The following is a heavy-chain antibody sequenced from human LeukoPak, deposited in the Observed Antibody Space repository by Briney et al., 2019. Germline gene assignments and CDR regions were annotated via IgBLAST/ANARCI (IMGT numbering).Heavy chain of an antibody. D-gene: IGHD3-22*01. CDR2: IYTSGST. V-gene: IGHV4-61*02. CDR1: GGSISSGNYY. CDR3: ARGSDYYDSSGYYGTFDY. J-gene: IGHJ4*02. Sequence: SETLSLTCTVSGGSISSGNYYWSWIRQPAGKGLGWIGRIYTSGSTNYNPSLKSRVTISVDRSKNQFSLKLSSVTAADTAVYYCARGSDYYDSSGYYGTFDYWGQGTLVTVSS.